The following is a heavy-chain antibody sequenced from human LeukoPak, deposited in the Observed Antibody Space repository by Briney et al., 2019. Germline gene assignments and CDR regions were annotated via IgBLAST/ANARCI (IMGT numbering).Heavy chain of an antibody. Sequence: PSETLSLTCSVSGGSITNYYWSWIRQPPGKRLEWIGYIYYNGNTNYNSSLQSRVTISVDTSKNQFSLNLRSVTAADTAVYYCARGGWSLDYWGQGTLVTVSS. CDR2: IYYNGNT. CDR1: GGSITNYY. V-gene: IGHV4-59*01. J-gene: IGHJ4*02. CDR3: ARGGWSLDY. D-gene: IGHD6-19*01.